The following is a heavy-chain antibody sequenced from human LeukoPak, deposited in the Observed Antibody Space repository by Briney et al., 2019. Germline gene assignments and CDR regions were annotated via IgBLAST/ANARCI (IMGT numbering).Heavy chain of an antibody. D-gene: IGHD4-17*01. CDR2: ISSSGSTI. V-gene: IGHV3-48*03. CDR3: ARGPYGDYGQGFDY. Sequence: GGSLRLSCAASGFTFSSYEMNWVRQAPGKGMEWVSYISSSGSTIYYADSVKGRYTISRDNAKNSLYLQMNSLRAEDTAVYYCARGPYGDYGQGFDYWGQGTLVTVSS. J-gene: IGHJ4*02. CDR1: GFTFSSYE.